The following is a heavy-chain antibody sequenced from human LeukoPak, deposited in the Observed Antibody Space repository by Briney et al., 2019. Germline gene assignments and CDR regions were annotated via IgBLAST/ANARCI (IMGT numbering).Heavy chain of an antibody. CDR1: GGSFSGYH. Sequence: SETLSLTCAVYGGSFSGYHWSWIRQPPGKGLEWIGEINHSGSTNYNPSLKSRVTISVDTSKNQFSLKLSSVTAADTAVYYCAREGSRGRFDPWGQGTLVTVSS. J-gene: IGHJ5*02. CDR2: INHSGST. V-gene: IGHV4-34*01. D-gene: IGHD3-16*01. CDR3: AREGSRGRFDP.